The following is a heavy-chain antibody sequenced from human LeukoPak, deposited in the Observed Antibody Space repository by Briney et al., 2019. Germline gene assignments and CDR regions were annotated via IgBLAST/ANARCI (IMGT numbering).Heavy chain of an antibody. Sequence: GESLKISCKGSGYSFTSYWIGWVRQMPGKGLEWMGIIYPGDSDTRYSPSFQGQVTISADKSISTAYLQWSSLKASDTAMYYCARLQYCGGDCYLTNFDYWAREPWSPSPQ. CDR3: ARLQYCGGDCYLTNFDY. CDR2: IYPGDSDT. CDR1: GYSFTSYW. J-gene: IGHJ4*02. D-gene: IGHD2-21*02. V-gene: IGHV5-51*01.